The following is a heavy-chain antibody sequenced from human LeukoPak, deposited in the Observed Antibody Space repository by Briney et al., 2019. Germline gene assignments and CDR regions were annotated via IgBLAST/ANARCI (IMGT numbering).Heavy chain of an antibody. CDR1: GFTSSSYW. V-gene: IGHV3-74*01. J-gene: IGHJ4*02. CDR2: VNPNGSYT. CDR3: ARGLIYSGYVSSFDS. Sequence: PGGSLRLSCAASGFTSSSYWMSWVRQAPGKGLVWVSRVNPNGSYTTYADSVKGRFTISRDNAKNTLYLQMNSLRVEDTALYYCARGLIYSGYVSSFDSWGQGILVTVSS. D-gene: IGHD5-12*01.